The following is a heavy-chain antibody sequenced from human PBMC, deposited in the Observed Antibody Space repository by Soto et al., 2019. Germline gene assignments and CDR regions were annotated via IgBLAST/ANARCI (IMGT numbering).Heavy chain of an antibody. J-gene: IGHJ4*02. CDR2: IYSGGAT. D-gene: IGHD1-1*01. CDR3: ARDGTYNWV. CDR1: GFTVSNNY. Sequence: EVQLVESGGGLVQPGGSLRLSCAASGFTVSNNYMRWIRQAPGKGLERVSLIYSGGATSYAESVKGRFPISRDNSQNTLYLLMNSLVAEDTAVYYCARDGTYNWVGGQGILVTVSS. V-gene: IGHV3-66*01.